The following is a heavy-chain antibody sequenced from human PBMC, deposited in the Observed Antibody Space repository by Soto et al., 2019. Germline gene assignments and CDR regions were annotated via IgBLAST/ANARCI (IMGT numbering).Heavy chain of an antibody. D-gene: IGHD3-10*01. CDR3: ARDGAEGVRGEFWFDP. V-gene: IGHV4-4*02. CDR2: IYHSGST. CDR1: GGSISSSNW. J-gene: IGHJ5*02. Sequence: QVQLQESGPGLVKPSGTLSLTCAVSGGSISSSNWWSWVRQPPGKGLEWIGEIYHSGSTNYNPSLNSRVTIAVDKSKNQFSLKLSAVTAADTAVYYCARDGAEGVRGEFWFDPWGQGTLVSVSA.